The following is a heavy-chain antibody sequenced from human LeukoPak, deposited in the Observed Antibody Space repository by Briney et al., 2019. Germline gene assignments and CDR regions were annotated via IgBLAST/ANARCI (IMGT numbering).Heavy chain of an antibody. CDR3: AAIELSSSAPLYFDY. CDR2: INPSGGST. J-gene: IGHJ4*02. Sequence: ASVNVSCKASGYTFTSYYMHWVRQAPGQGLEWMGIINPSGGSTSYAQKFQGRVTMTRDTSTSTVYMELSSLRSEDTTVYYCAAIELSSSAPLYFDYWGQGTQVTVSS. D-gene: IGHD6-6*01. CDR1: GYTFTSYY. V-gene: IGHV1-46*01.